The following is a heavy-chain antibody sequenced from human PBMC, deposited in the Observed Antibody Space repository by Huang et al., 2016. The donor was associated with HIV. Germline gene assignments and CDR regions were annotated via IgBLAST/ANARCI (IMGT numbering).Heavy chain of an antibody. Sequence: QVQLQESGPGLVKPSQSLSLTCTVSGGSINRGGYYWSWLRQPPGKGLQWIGYIPYIGTTYDNAFLKSRLTMSIDTSKDEFSLKLSSVTAADTAIYYCARKGIASAGTGDLFDSWGQGTMVTVSS. CDR1: GGSINRGGYY. D-gene: IGHD6-13*01. CDR2: IPYIGTT. J-gene: IGHJ4*02. V-gene: IGHV4-30-4*08. CDR3: ARKGIASAGTGDLFDS.